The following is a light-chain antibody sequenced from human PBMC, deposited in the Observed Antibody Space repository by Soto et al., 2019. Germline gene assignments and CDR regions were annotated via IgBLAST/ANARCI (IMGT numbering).Light chain of an antibody. V-gene: IGKV1-39*01. J-gene: IGKJ1*01. Sequence: QMTQSPSSLSASVGARVTITCRASQNIRTSLNWYQQKPGKAPSLLIYGASTLQSGVPSRFSGSASATDFTLTISSLQPEDFATYYCQQSYTTPRTFGQGTQVEIK. CDR2: GAS. CDR3: QQSYTTPRT. CDR1: QNIRTS.